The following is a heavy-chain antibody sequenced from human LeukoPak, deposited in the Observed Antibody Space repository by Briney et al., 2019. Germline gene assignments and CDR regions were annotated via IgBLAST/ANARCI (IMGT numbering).Heavy chain of an antibody. CDR3: ARVCLELCPTEYYYGMDV. D-gene: IGHD5-18*01. CDR2: ISGSGGST. J-gene: IGHJ6*02. CDR1: GFTFSSYA. V-gene: IGHV3-23*01. Sequence: PGGSLRLSCAASGFTFSSYAMSWVRQAPGKGLEWVSAISGSGGSTYYADSVKGRFTISRDNSKNTLYLQMNSLRAEDTAVYYCARVCLELCPTEYYYGMDVWGQGTTVTVSS.